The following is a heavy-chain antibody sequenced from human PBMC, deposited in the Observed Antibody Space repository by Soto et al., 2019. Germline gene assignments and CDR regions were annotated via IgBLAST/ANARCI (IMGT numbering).Heavy chain of an antibody. CDR2: ISYDGSNK. D-gene: IGHD3-9*01. CDR3: ARDFYLSGYPMGPLEY. CDR1: GFTFSSYA. J-gene: IGHJ4*02. V-gene: IGHV3-30-3*01. Sequence: GGSLRLSCAASGFTFSSYAMHWVRQAPGKGLEWVAVISYDGSNKYYADSVKGRFTISRDNSKNTLYLQMNSLRAEDTAVYYCARDFYLSGYPMGPLEYWGQGTLVTVSS.